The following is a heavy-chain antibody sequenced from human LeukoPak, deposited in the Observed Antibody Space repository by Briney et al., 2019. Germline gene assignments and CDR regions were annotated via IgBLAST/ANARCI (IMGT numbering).Heavy chain of an antibody. D-gene: IGHD1-26*01. J-gene: IGHJ5*02. CDR3: ARASKWELFSDP. CDR1: GFTFSSYA. CDR2: ISGSGGST. V-gene: IGHV3-23*01. Sequence: GGSLRLSCAASGFTFSSYAMSWVRQAPGKGLEWVSAISGSGGSTYYADSVKGRFTISRDNAKNSLYLQMNSLRAEDTAVYYCARASKWELFSDPWGQGTLVTVSS.